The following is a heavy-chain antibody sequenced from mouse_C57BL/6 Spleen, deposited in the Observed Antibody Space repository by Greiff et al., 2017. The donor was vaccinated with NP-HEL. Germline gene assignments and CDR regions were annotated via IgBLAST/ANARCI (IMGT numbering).Heavy chain of an antibody. CDR3: ASYGSSYEGY. V-gene: IGHV1-82*01. J-gene: IGHJ2*01. Sequence: QVQLQQSGPELVKPGASVKISCKASGYAFSSSWMNWVKQRPGKGLEWIGRIYPGDGDTNYNGKFKGKATLTPDKSSSAAYMQLSSLTSEDSAVYFCASYGSSYEGYWGQGTTLTVSS. D-gene: IGHD1-1*01. CDR2: IYPGDGDT. CDR1: GYAFSSSW.